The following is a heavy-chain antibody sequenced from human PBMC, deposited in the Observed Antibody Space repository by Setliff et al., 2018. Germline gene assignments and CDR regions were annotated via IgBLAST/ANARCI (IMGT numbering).Heavy chain of an antibody. Sequence: GASVKVSCKATGGTFSTYAISWVRQAPGQGFAWMGGTIPIFGTANYAQKFQGRVTITTDDSTGTAYMELSSLRSEDTAVYYCVRDLRGPYYYDIGGWFDPWGQGTLVTVSS. CDR1: GGTFSTYA. J-gene: IGHJ5*02. V-gene: IGHV1-69*05. D-gene: IGHD3-22*01. CDR2: TIPIFGTA. CDR3: VRDLRGPYYYDIGGWFDP.